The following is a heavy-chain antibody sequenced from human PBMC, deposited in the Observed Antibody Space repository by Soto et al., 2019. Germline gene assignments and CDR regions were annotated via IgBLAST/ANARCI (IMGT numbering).Heavy chain of an antibody. CDR2: LYSSGNT. CDR1: GASISAYA. D-gene: IGHD6-19*01. V-gene: IGHV4-4*07. Sequence: QVQLQESGPGLVKPSETLSLTCTVSGASISAYAWSWIRQPAGKGLEWIGRLYSSGNTNYNPSFKSRLTMSADMSKNQFSLKLSSVTAADTAVYYCARGPYSSGWYVVDYWGQGTLVTVSS. J-gene: IGHJ4*02. CDR3: ARGPYSSGWYVVDY.